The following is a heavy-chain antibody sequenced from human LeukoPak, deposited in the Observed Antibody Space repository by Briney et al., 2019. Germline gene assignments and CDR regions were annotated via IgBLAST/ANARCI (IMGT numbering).Heavy chain of an antibody. V-gene: IGHV4-39*01. CDR2: IYYSGST. D-gene: IGHD1/OR15-1a*01. CDR1: GGSISTYY. J-gene: IGHJ4*02. CDR3: ARQGTVHFDY. Sequence: PSETLSLTCTVSGGSISTYYWSWIRQPPGKGLEWIGSIYYSGSTYYNPSLKSRVTISVDTSKNQFSLKLSSVTAADTAVYYCARQGTVHFDYWGQGTLVTVSS.